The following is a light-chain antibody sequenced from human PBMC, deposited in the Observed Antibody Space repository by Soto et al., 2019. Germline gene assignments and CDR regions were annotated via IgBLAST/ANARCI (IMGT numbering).Light chain of an antibody. J-gene: IGKJ1*01. CDR2: RAS. CDR3: QQHGGSPWT. CDR1: QTVSSNY. V-gene: IGKV3-20*01. Sequence: EILLTQSPGTLSLSPGERATLSCRASQTVSSNYLVWYQQKPGRAPRLLIFRASNRAAGIPDRFSGSGSGTDFTLTISRLEPEDFAVYDCQQHGGSPWTLGQGTKVEIK.